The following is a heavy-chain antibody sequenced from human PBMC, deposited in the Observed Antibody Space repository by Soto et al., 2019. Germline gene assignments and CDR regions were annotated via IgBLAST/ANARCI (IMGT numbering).Heavy chain of an antibody. CDR1: GDSISSYY. J-gene: IGHJ4*02. CDR3: ARSHDILTGHSSPHFDY. CDR2: IYYSGST. D-gene: IGHD3-9*01. Sequence: PSETLSLTCTVSGDSISSYYWSWIRQPPGKGLEWIGYIYYSGSTNYNPSLKSRVTISVDTSRNQFSLKLSSVTAADTAVYYCARSHDILTGHSSPHFDYWGQGTLVTVSS. V-gene: IGHV4-59*01.